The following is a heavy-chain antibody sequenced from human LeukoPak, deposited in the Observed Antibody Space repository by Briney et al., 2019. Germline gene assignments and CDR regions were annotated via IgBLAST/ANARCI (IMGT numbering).Heavy chain of an antibody. CDR2: INPSGGST. V-gene: IGHV1-46*01. J-gene: IGHJ5*02. CDR1: GYTFTSYY. CDR3: ARDETADYGDYVGWFDP. D-gene: IGHD4-17*01. Sequence: GASVKVSCKASGYTFTSYYMHWVRQAPGQGLEWMGIINPSGGSTSYAQKFQGRVTMTRDTSTSTVYMELSSLRSEDTAVYYCARDETADYGDYVGWFDPWGQGTLVTVSS.